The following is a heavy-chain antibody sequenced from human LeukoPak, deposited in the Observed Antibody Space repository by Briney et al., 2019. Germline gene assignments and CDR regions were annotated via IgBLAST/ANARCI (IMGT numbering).Heavy chain of an antibody. CDR2: TYYRSKWYN. V-gene: IGHV6-1*01. CDR1: GDSDSSNSAA. CDR3: ARESYYYDSSGPPPSAPFDY. J-gene: IGHJ4*02. D-gene: IGHD3-22*01. Sequence: SQTLSLTCAISGDSDSSNSAAWNWIRQSPSRGLEWLGRTYYRSKWYNDYAVSVKSRITINPDTSKNQFSLQLNSVTPEDTAVYYCARESYYYDSSGPPPSAPFDYWGQGTLVTVSS.